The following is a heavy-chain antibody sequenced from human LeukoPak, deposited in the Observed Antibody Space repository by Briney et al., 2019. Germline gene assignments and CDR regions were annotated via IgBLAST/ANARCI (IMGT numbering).Heavy chain of an antibody. J-gene: IGHJ3*02. V-gene: IGHV3-30-3*01. D-gene: IGHD5-24*01. CDR2: ISYDGSNK. CDR3: AKAIYNKYDAFDI. Sequence: PGGSLRLSCAVSEITFSTYAMHWVRQAPGKGLEWVAVISYDGSNKYYADSVKGRFTISRDNSKNTLYLQMNSLGSDDTAVYYCAKAIYNKYDAFDIWGQGTMVTVSS. CDR1: EITFSTYA.